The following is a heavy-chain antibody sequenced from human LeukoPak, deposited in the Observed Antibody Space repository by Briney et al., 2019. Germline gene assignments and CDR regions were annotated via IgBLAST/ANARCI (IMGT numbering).Heavy chain of an antibody. CDR2: IIPIFGTA. J-gene: IGHJ4*02. V-gene: IGHV1-69*13. Sequence: SVKVSCKASGGTFSSYAISWVRQAPGQGLEWMGGIIPIFGTANYAQKFQGRVTITADESTSTAYMELSSLRFEDTAVYYCARGLYCGGDCYYYFDYWGQGTLVTVSS. D-gene: IGHD2-21*01. CDR1: GGTFSSYA. CDR3: ARGLYCGGDCYYYFDY.